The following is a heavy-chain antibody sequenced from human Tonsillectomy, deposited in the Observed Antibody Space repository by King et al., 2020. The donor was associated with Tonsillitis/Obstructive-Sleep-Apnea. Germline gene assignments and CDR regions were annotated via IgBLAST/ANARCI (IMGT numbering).Heavy chain of an antibody. J-gene: IGHJ4*02. Sequence: VQLVESGGGVVQPGRSLRLSCAASGFTFSTYGMHWVGQAPGKGRECVAVIWYDGSNKYYADSVNVGFTISRDNSHNTVYLQMDSLRAEDTAVYYCVKDHCGGNCYSDPYFDYWGQGTLVTVSS. CDR3: VKDHCGGNCYSDPYFDY. CDR2: IWYDGSNK. V-gene: IGHV3-33*06. CDR1: GFTFSTYG. D-gene: IGHD2-21*02.